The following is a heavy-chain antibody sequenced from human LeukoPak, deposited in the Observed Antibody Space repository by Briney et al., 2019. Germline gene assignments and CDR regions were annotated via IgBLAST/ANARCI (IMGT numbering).Heavy chain of an antibody. CDR2: IVVGSGNT. CDR1: GFTSTSSA. J-gene: IGHJ3*02. V-gene: IGHV1-58*02. D-gene: IGHD3-22*01. CDR3: AADRSYYYDSSGFASSI. Sequence: SVKVSCKASGFTSTSSAMQWVRQARGQRLEWIGWIVVGSGNTNYAQKFQERVTITRDMSTSTAYMELSSLRSEDTAVYYCAADRSYYYDSSGFASSIWGQGTMVTVPS.